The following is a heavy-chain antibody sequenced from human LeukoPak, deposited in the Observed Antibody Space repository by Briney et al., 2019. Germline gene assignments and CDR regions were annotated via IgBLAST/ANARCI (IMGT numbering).Heavy chain of an antibody. CDR1: GGSISSSNW. CDR2: IYHSGST. D-gene: IGHD5-18*01. V-gene: IGHV4-4*02. CDR3: ARVETAMESFDI. Sequence: PSETLSLTCAVSGGSISSSNWWSWVRQPPGKGLEGIGEIYHSGSTNYNPSPKSRVTISVDKSKNRFSLKLSSLTAADTAVYYCARVETAMESFDIWGQGTMVTVSS. J-gene: IGHJ3*02.